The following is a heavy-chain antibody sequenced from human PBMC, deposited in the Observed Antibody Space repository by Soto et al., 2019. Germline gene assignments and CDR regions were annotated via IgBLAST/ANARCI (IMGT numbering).Heavy chain of an antibody. J-gene: IGHJ4*02. V-gene: IGHV4-59*01. Sequence: SETLSLTCTVSGGSISSYYWSWIRQPPGKGLEWIGYIYYSGSTNYNPSLKSRVTISVDTSKNQFSLKLSSVTAADTAVYYCARIGYVVPAAMFDYWGQGTLVTVSS. CDR1: GGSISSYY. D-gene: IGHD2-2*01. CDR3: ARIGYVVPAAMFDY. CDR2: IYYSGST.